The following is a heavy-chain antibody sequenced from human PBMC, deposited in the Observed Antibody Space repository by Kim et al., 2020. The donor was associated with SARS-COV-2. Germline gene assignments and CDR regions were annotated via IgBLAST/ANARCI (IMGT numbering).Heavy chain of an antibody. D-gene: IGHD1-20*01. CDR1: GGSISSYY. CDR3: ARDSARYNWKGSRFDP. CDR2: IYYSGST. J-gene: IGHJ5*02. Sequence: SETLSLTCTVSGGSISSYYWSWIRQPPGKGLEWIGYIYYSGSTNYNPSLKSRVTISVDTSKNQFSLKLSSVTAADTAVYYCARDSARYNWKGSRFDPWGQGTLVTVSS. V-gene: IGHV4-59*13.